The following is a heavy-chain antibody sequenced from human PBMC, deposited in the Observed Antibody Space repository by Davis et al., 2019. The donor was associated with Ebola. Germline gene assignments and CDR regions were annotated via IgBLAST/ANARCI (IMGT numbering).Heavy chain of an antibody. CDR3: ARGGYYESTGYPHAAFDI. J-gene: IGHJ3*02. D-gene: IGHD3-22*01. CDR2: ISSSSYYI. CDR1: GFTFSSYS. Sequence: PGGSLRLSCAASGFTFSSYSMNWVRQAPGKGLEWVSSISSSSYYIYYADSLKGRFTISRDNAKNSLYLQMNSLGAEDTALYHCARGGYYESTGYPHAAFDIWGQGTMVTVSS. V-gene: IGHV3-21*01.